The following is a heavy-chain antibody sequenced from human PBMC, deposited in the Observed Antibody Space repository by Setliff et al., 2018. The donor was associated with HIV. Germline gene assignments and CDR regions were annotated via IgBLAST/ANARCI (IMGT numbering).Heavy chain of an antibody. CDR1: GFTFSSYA. D-gene: IGHD3-22*01. CDR3: ARGVGGYDSSGNYAFDI. J-gene: IGHJ3*02. Sequence: PGGSLRLSCAASGFTFSSYAMHWVRQAPGKGLEWVAVISYDGSNKYYADSVKGRFTISIDNSKNALYLQMNSLRAEDTAVYYCARGVGGYDSSGNYAFDIGGQGTMVTVSS. V-gene: IGHV3-30*04. CDR2: ISYDGSNK.